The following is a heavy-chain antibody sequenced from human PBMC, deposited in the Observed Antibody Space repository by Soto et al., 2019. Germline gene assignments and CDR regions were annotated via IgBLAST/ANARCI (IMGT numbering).Heavy chain of an antibody. CDR3: ARGGGPFINSVTNPFDY. V-gene: IGHV4-30-4*01. D-gene: IGHD4-17*01. CDR2: IYYSGST. J-gene: IGHJ4*02. Sequence: SETLSLTCTVSGGSISSGDYYWSWIRQPPGKGLEWIGYIYYSGSTYYNPSLKSRVTISVDTSKNQFSLKLSSVTAADTAVYYCARGGGPFINSVTNPFDYWGQGTLVTVSS. CDR1: GGSISSGDYY.